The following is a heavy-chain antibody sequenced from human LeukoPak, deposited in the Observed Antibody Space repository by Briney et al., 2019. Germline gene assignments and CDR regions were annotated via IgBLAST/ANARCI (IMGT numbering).Heavy chain of an antibody. J-gene: IGHJ5*02. D-gene: IGHD1-7*01. CDR3: TTESGDWNYGTFDP. CDR1: GFTFSNAW. V-gene: IGHV3-15*01. CDR2: IKSKTDGGTT. Sequence: GGSLRLSCAASGFTFSNAWMSWVRQAPGKGLEWVGRIKSKTDGGTTDYAAPVKGRFTISRDDSKNTLYLQMNSLKTEDTAVYYCTTESGDWNYGTFDPWGQGTLVTVSS.